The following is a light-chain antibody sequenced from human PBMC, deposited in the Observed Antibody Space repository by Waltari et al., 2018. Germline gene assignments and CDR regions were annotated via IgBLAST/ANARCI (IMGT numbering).Light chain of an antibody. V-gene: IGKV3-15*01. J-gene: IGKJ1*01. CDR1: QSVSSN. CDR3: QQYNNWPRT. Sequence: EIVMTQSPATLSVSPGERATLSCRASQSVSSNLAWYQQKPGQAPRLLIYGASTRATGIPAVFRGSGSCTEFTLTISSMQSEDFAVYYCQQYNNWPRTFGQGTKVEIK. CDR2: GAS.